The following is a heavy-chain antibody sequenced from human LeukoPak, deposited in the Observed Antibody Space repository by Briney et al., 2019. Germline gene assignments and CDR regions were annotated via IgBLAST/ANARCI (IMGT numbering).Heavy chain of an antibody. V-gene: IGHV3-53*01. D-gene: IGHD6-13*01. CDR1: GFTVSSNY. CDR2: IYSGGST. CDR3: ARPGRSSWVDAFDI. Sequence: GGSLRLSCAASGFTVSSNYMSWVRQAPGKGLEWVSVIYSGGSTYYADSVKGRFTISRDNSKNTLYLQMNSLRVEDTAMYYCARPGRSSWVDAFDIWGQGTMVSVSS. J-gene: IGHJ3*02.